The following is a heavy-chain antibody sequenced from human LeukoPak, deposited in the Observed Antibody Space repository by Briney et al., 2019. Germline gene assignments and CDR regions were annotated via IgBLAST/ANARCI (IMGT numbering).Heavy chain of an antibody. V-gene: IGHV4-39*01. D-gene: IGHD3-16*01. J-gene: IGHJ3*02. CDR3: ARLTWGPNAFDI. Sequence: SETLSLTCTVSGGSISSSSYHWGWIRQPPGKGLQWIGSMHYSGSTYYNPSLNSRVTISVDTSKNQFSLKLSSVTAADTAVYYCARLTWGPNAFDIWGQGTMVTVSS. CDR2: MHYSGST. CDR1: GGSISSSSYH.